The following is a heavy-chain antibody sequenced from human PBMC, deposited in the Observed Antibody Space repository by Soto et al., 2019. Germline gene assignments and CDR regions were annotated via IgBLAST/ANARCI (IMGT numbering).Heavy chain of an antibody. CDR2: ISASGTYT. CDR3: AKDSLTPPRYSESSG. CDR1: GFPFSRYD. Sequence: GSRRLPCAASGFPFSRYDMSWVRQAPGKGLAWVSAISASGTYTYYADSVNRRFTISSDQSTKSLDLQMDRLRADHTAVGYCAKDSLTPPRYSESSGRGR. D-gene: IGHD6-6*01. J-gene: IGHJ2*01. V-gene: IGHV3-23*01.